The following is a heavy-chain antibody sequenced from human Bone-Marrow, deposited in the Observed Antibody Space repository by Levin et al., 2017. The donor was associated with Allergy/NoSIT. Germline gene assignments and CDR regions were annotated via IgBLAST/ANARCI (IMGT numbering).Heavy chain of an antibody. CDR3: ARDGSRKGSWPYDAFEF. CDR2: IIPMFQTP. Sequence: SVKVSCKAFGGTLSRNALSWVRQAPGQGLEWMGGIIPMFQTPPSAQQFQGRVTITADESTSTAYMELRGLRSQDTAVYYCARDGSRKGSWPYDAFEFWGQGTMVTVSS. D-gene: IGHD6-13*01. J-gene: IGHJ3*01. CDR1: GGTLSRNA. V-gene: IGHV1-69*13.